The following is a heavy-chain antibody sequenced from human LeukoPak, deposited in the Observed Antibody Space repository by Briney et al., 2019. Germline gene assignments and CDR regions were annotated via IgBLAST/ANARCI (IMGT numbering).Heavy chain of an antibody. J-gene: IGHJ4*02. CDR1: GYFISSGYY. CDR3: AGKYYYDSSGYFYVDY. Sequence: SDTLSLTCSVSGYFISSGYYWGWVRQPPGKGPEWIGSIYHSGSTYYNPSLKSRVTISVDTSNNQFSLKLNSVTAADTAVYYCAGKYYYDSSGYFYVDYWGQGTLVTVSS. CDR2: IYHSGST. D-gene: IGHD3-22*01. V-gene: IGHV4-38-2*02.